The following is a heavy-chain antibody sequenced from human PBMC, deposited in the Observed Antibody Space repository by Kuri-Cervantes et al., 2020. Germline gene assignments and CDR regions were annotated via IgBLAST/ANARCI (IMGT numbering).Heavy chain of an antibody. V-gene: IGHV4-39*07. Sequence: ESLKISCTVSGGSISSSSYYWGWIRQPPGKGLEWIGSIYYSGSTYYNPSLKSRVTISVDTSKNQFSLKLSSVTAADTAVYYCARGRLALRQGPPDYWGQGTLVTVSS. J-gene: IGHJ4*02. CDR1: GGSISSSSYY. CDR2: IYYSGST. D-gene: IGHD3-16*01. CDR3: ARGRLALRQGPPDY.